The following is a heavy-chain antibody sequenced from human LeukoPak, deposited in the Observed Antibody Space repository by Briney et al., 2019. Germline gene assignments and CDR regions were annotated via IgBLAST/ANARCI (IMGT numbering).Heavy chain of an antibody. V-gene: IGHV3-73*01. CDR1: GFTFSGSA. D-gene: IGHD6-19*01. Sequence: PGGSLRLSCAASGFTFSGSAMHWVRQASGKGLEWVGRIRSKANSYATAYAASVKGRFTISRDDSKNTAYLQMNSLKTEDTAVYYCTSIAVAATEKSDAFDIWGQGTMVTVSS. J-gene: IGHJ3*02. CDR2: IRSKANSYAT. CDR3: TSIAVAATEKSDAFDI.